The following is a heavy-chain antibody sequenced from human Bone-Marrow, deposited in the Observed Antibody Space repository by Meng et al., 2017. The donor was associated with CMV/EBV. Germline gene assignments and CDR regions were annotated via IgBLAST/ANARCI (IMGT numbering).Heavy chain of an antibody. CDR3: ARGAKGPITIFGVVTSYYFDY. CDR2: IIPVLRLT. V-gene: IGHV1-69*02. J-gene: IGHJ4*02. D-gene: IGHD3-3*01. Sequence: SVKVSCKVSEGTPRGYTITWVRQAPGQGLEWMGRIIPVLRLTDYAQKFQGRVKLTADTSTRTAYMELRSLRPEDTAVYFCARGAKGPITIFGVVTSYYFDYWGQGTLVTVSS. CDR1: EGTPRGYT.